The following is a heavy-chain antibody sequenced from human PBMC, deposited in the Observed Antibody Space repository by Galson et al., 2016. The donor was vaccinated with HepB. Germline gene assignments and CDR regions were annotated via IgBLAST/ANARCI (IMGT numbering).Heavy chain of an antibody. CDR3: ARSGIAVSLYGMAV. CDR2: ISGNSGTI. CDR1: GMYFSLYS. V-gene: IGHV3-48*02. Sequence: SLRLSCAASGMYFSLYSMNWLRQAPGKGLEWISYISGNSGTIYYADSEKGRFTISRDKAGNSLFLQMSSLRDDDTAIYYCARSGIAVSLYGMAVWGQGTSVTVS. J-gene: IGHJ6*02. D-gene: IGHD6-19*01.